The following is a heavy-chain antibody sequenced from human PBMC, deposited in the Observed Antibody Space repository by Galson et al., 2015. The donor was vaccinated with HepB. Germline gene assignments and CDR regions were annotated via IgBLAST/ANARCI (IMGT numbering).Heavy chain of an antibody. V-gene: IGHV3-48*04. Sequence: SLRLSCAASGFTFSSYSMNWVRQAPGKGLEWVSYISSSSSTIYYADSVKGRFTISRDNAKNSLYLQMNSLRAEDTAVYYCARDDYGSLNYWGQGTLVTVSS. CDR2: ISSSSSTI. D-gene: IGHD4-17*01. J-gene: IGHJ4*02. CDR1: GFTFSSYS. CDR3: ARDDYGSLNY.